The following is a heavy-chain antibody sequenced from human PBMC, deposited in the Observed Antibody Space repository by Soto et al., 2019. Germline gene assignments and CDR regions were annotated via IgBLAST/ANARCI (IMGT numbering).Heavy chain of an antibody. Sequence: QVQLVQSGAEVKKPGSSVKVSCKASGGTFSSYAISWVRQAPGQGLEWMGGIIPIFGTANYAQKFQGRVTITADESTSTAYMELSSLRSEDTAVCYCARGGLVVPAAIGGVYYYYGMDVWGQGTTVTVSS. CDR3: ARGGLVVPAAIGGVYYYYGMDV. J-gene: IGHJ6*02. CDR1: GGTFSSYA. V-gene: IGHV1-69*01. D-gene: IGHD2-2*02. CDR2: IIPIFGTA.